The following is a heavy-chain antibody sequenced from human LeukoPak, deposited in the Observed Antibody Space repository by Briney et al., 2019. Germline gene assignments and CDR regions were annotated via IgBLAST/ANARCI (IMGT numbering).Heavy chain of an antibody. CDR2: IKEDGSEK. CDR1: GFTFSDFW. J-gene: IGHJ5*02. V-gene: IGHV3-7*03. Sequence: GGSLRLSCAASGFTFSDFWMSWVRQAPGKGLEWVANIKEDGSEKNCVDSVKGRFTISRDNAKNSLYLQMNSLRAEDTAVYYCARDAKWFDPWGQGTLVTISS. CDR3: ARDAKWFDP.